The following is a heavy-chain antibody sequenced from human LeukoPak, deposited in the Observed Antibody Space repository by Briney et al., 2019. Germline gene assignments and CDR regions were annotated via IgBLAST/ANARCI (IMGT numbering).Heavy chain of an antibody. CDR3: AGGISVAYSFDY. CDR1: GFIFRNYA. V-gene: IGHV3-74*01. J-gene: IGHJ4*02. Sequence: GGSLRLSCAASGFIFRNYAMSWVRQAPGKGLEWVSRINSDGSSTIYADSVKGRFTISRDNAQNTLYLQMNSLRAEDTAVYYCAGGISVAYSFDYWGQGALVTVSS. D-gene: IGHD6-19*01. CDR2: INSDGSST.